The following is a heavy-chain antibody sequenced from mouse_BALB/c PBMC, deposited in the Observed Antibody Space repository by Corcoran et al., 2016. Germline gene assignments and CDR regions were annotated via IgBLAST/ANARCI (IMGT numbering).Heavy chain of an antibody. CDR2: INPYSGAT. CDR3: ARSFWFAY. J-gene: IGHJ3*01. V-gene: IGHV1-18*01. CDR1: DYSFTDYY. Sequence: EVQLQQSGPELVKPGASVKISCKASDYSFTDYYMHWVKQSHVKSLEWIGRINPYSGATTYNQNFKDKGTLTLDKSSSTTYMERHSLTSEDSAVYYCARSFWFAYCGQGTLVTVSA.